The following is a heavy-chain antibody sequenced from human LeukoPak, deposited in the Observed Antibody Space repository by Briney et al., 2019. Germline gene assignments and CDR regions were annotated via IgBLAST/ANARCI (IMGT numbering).Heavy chain of an antibody. D-gene: IGHD1-20*01. CDR3: AGTYNWNDALDY. J-gene: IGHJ4*02. CDR1: GFTFSDYY. Sequence: GGSLRLSCAASGFTFSDYYMSWIRQAPGKGLEWVSYISSSSSYTNYADSVKGRFTISGDNAKNSLYLQMNSLRAEDTAVYYCAGTYNWNDALDYWGQGTLVTVSS. V-gene: IGHV3-11*03. CDR2: ISSSSSYT.